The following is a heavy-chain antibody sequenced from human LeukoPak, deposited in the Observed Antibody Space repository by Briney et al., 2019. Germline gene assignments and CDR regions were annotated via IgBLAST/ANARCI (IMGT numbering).Heavy chain of an antibody. CDR1: GFTFDDYT. CDR3: AKGSPRGSGSY. D-gene: IGHD3-10*01. Sequence: PGGSLRLSCAASGFTFDDYTMHWVRHAPGKGLEWVSLISWDGGSTYYADSVKGRFTISRDNSKNTLYLQMNSLRAEDTAVYYCAKGSPRGSGSYWGQGTLVTVSS. V-gene: IGHV3-43*01. CDR2: ISWDGGST. J-gene: IGHJ4*02.